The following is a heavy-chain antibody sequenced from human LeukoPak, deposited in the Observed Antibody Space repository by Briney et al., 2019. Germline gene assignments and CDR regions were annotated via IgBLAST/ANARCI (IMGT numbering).Heavy chain of an antibody. CDR2: VYYSGST. CDR1: GDFITAYY. D-gene: IGHD7-27*01. CDR3: ASNTGTVFDY. Sequence: SETLSLTCTVSGDFITAYYWSWIRQPPGKGLGWIGYVYYSGSTEYNPSLRSRVTISLEMSKHQFSLNLTSVTAADTAVYYCASNTGTVFDYWGQGALVTVSS. J-gene: IGHJ4*02. V-gene: IGHV4-59*01.